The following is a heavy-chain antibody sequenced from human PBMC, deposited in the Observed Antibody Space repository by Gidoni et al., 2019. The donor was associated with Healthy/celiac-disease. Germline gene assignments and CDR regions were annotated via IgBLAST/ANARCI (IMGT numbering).Heavy chain of an antibody. V-gene: IGHV3-23*01. Sequence: EVQLLESGGGLVQPGGSLRLSCAASGFTFSSYAMSWVSQAPGKGLEWVSAISGSGGSTYYADSVKGRFTISRDNSKNTLYLQMNSLRAEDTAVYYCAKGGEYCSSTSCYVDYYYGMDVWGQGTTVTVSS. J-gene: IGHJ6*02. D-gene: IGHD2-2*01. CDR3: AKGGEYCSSTSCYVDYYYGMDV. CDR2: ISGSGGST. CDR1: GFTFSSYA.